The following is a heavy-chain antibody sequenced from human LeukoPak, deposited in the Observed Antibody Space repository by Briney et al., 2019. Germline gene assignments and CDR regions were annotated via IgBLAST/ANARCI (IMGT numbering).Heavy chain of an antibody. V-gene: IGHV1-69*05. D-gene: IGHD2-15*01. CDR1: GGTFTSYA. J-gene: IGHJ6*03. CDR3: ATRYCSGGSCYSPNYYYYYMDV. CDR2: IIPIFGTA. Sequence: ASVKVSCKASGGTFTSYAISWVRQAPGQGMEWMGGIIPIFGTANYAQKFQGRVTITTDESTSTAYIQLSSLRSEPTAVYYCATRYCSGGSCYSPNYYYYYMDVWGKGTTVTVSS.